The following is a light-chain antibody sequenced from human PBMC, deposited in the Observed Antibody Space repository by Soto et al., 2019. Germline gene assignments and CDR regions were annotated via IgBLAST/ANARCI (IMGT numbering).Light chain of an antibody. CDR3: TSYTSSSTLEV. J-gene: IGLJ1*01. CDR2: EVS. CDR1: SSDVGGYNY. V-gene: IGLV2-14*01. Sequence: QSALTQPASVSGSPGQWITISCTGTSSDVGGYNYVSWYQQHPGKAPKLMIYEVSNRPSGVSNRFSGSKSGNTASLTISGLQAEDEADYYCTSYTSSSTLEVFGTGTQLTVL.